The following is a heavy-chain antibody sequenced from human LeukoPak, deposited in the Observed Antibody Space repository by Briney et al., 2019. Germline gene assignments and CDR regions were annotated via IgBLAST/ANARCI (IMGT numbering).Heavy chain of an antibody. D-gene: IGHD6-13*01. V-gene: IGHV3-20*04. CDR3: ARDLSASWYSLAY. J-gene: IGHJ4*02. CDR1: ALSIDDYG. Sequence: GGSLRLSCVASALSIDDYGMSWVRQAPGKGLEWISGIDWSGGAISYSDYVKGRFTISRDNTKNSLYLQMTSLRVDDTAVYYCARDLSASWYSLAYWGQGTLVTVSS. CDR2: IDWSGGAI.